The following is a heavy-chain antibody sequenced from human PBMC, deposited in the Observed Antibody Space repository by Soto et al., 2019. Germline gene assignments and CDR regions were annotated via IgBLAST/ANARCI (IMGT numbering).Heavy chain of an antibody. J-gene: IGHJ5*02. CDR1: GYTFTSYD. Sequence: GASVKVSCKASGYTFTSYDMNWVRQATGQGLEWMGWMNPNSGNTGYAQKFQGRVTMTRNTSISTAYMELSSLRSEDTAVYYCARGGVLMVYAKVAPGFDPWGQGTLVTVSS. CDR2: MNPNSGNT. V-gene: IGHV1-8*01. D-gene: IGHD2-8*01. CDR3: ARGGVLMVYAKVAPGFDP.